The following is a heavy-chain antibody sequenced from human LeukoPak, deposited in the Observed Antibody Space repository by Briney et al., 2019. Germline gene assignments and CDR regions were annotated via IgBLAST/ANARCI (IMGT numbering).Heavy chain of an antibody. D-gene: IGHD5-18*01. CDR2: ISYDGSNK. J-gene: IGHJ4*02. Sequence: GGSLRLSCAASGFTFSSYGMHWVRQAPGKGLEWVAVISYDGSNKYYADSVKGRFTISRDNSKNTLYLQMNSLRTEDTAVYYCAKEDTFMGALVLWGQGTLVTASS. CDR1: GFTFSSYG. CDR3: AKEDTFMGALVL. V-gene: IGHV3-30*18.